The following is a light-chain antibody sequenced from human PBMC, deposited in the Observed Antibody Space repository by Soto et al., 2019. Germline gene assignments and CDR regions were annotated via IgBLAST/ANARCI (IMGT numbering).Light chain of an antibody. Sequence: NFMLTQPHSVSASPGKTVIISCTRSSGSIASNYVQWYQQRPGSSPTTVIYEDNDRPSGVPDRFSGSIDSSSNSASLTISGLETEDEADYFCQSYDATNQVFGGGTKLTVL. V-gene: IGLV6-57*01. CDR2: EDN. CDR1: SGSIASNY. CDR3: QSYDATNQV. J-gene: IGLJ3*02.